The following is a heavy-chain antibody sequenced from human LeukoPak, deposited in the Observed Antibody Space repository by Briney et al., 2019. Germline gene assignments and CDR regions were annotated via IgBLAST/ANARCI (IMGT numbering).Heavy chain of an antibody. J-gene: IGHJ1*01. D-gene: IGHD6-13*01. CDR3: ATPAAGPRAEYSQH. CDR1: GFTLSGHS. Sequence: PGGSLRLSCAATGFTLSGHSMNWVRQAPGKGLDWVSSISPTSAYIYYQDSVKGRFTISRDDAKNSLYLEMDSLRAEDTAVYYCATPAAGPRAEYSQHWGQGTLVTVSS. V-gene: IGHV3-21*01. CDR2: ISPTSAYI.